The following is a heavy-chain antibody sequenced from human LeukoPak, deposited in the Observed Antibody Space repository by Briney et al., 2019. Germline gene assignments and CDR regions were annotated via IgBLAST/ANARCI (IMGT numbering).Heavy chain of an antibody. CDR1: GFTFSSYS. J-gene: IGHJ5*02. CDR3: AKVDNQELWWYNWFDP. V-gene: IGHV3-23*01. D-gene: IGHD2-21*01. Sequence: PGGSLRLSCAASGFTFSSYSMNWVRQAPGKGLEWVSATVGSGPDTYHADSVKGRFTVSRDNSRSTLYLQMNSLRAEDTAVYYCAKVDNQELWWYNWFDPWGQGTLVTVSS. CDR2: TVGSGPDT.